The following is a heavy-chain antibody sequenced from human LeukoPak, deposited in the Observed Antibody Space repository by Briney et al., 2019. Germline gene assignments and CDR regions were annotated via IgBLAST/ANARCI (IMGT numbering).Heavy chain of an antibody. D-gene: IGHD3-22*01. CDR2: IYYSGST. Sequence: SETLSLTCIVSGGSISSYYWSWIRQPPGKGLEWIGYIYYSGSTNYNPSLKSRVTISVDTSKNQFSLKLSSVTAADTAVYYCARPSYYYDKDAFDIWGQGTMVTVSS. J-gene: IGHJ3*02. V-gene: IGHV4-59*08. CDR1: GGSISSYY. CDR3: ARPSYYYDKDAFDI.